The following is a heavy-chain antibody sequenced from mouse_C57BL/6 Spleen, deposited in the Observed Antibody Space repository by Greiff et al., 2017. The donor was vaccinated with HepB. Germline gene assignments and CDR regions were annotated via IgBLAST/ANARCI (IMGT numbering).Heavy chain of an antibody. D-gene: IGHD2-1*01. Sequence: VQVVESGAELARPGASVKMSCKASGYTFTSYTMHWVKQRPGQGLEWIGYINPSSGYTKYNQKFKDKATLTADKSSSTAYMQLSSLTSEDSAVYYCARSVYYGNYDYAMDYWGQGTSVTVSS. CDR3: ARSVYYGNYDYAMDY. CDR1: GYTFTSYT. V-gene: IGHV1-4*01. CDR2: INPSSGYT. J-gene: IGHJ4*01.